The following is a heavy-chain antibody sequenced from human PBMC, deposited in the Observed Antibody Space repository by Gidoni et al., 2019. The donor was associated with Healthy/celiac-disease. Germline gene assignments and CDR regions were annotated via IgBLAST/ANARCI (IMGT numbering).Heavy chain of an antibody. CDR2: ISSSGSTI. CDR3: AQLSGTTVTYYYYGMDV. V-gene: IGHV3-48*03. J-gene: IGHJ6*02. D-gene: IGHD4-17*01. Sequence: EVPLVESGGGLVQPGGSLRLSCAASGFTFSSYEMNWVRQAPGKGLEWVSYISSSGSTIYYADSVKGRFTISRDNAKNSLYLQMNSLRAEDTAVYYCAQLSGTTVTYYYYGMDVWGQGTTVTVSS. CDR1: GFTFSSYE.